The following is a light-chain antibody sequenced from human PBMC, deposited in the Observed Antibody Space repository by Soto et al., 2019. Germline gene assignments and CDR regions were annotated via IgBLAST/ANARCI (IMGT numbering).Light chain of an antibody. V-gene: IGKV1-5*03. CDR1: QSINNC. Sequence: DIQMTQSPSTLSASVGDRVTITCRASQSINNCLAWYQQKPGKAPNLLIYKASNLESGVPSRFSGSGSGTEFTLTISSLQPYDFATYYCQQYNDYSWTFGQGTKVEIK. CDR2: KAS. J-gene: IGKJ1*01. CDR3: QQYNDYSWT.